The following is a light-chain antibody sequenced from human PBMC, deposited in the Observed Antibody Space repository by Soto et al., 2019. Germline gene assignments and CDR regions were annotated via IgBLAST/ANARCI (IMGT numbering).Light chain of an antibody. CDR2: GAS. CDR1: QSVSNN. V-gene: IGKV3-15*01. Sequence: ETVLTQAIGTLSMSPLERDNISCRSSQSVSNNYLAWYQQKPGQAPRLLIYGASTRATGIPARFSGSGSGTEFTLTISSLQSEDFAVYYCQQYNNCPTTFGQGTKVDIK. J-gene: IGKJ1*01. CDR3: QQYNNCPTT.